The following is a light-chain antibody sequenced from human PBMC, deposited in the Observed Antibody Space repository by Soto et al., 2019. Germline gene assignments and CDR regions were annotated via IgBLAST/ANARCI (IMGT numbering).Light chain of an antibody. V-gene: IGLV2-8*01. CDR3: SSYAGSNNYV. Sequence: QSALTQPPSASGSPGQSVTISCTGTSSDIGGYNSVSWYQHHPGKAPKLLIFEVTKRPSGVPDRFSGSKSGNTASLTVSGLQADDEADYFCSSYAGSNNYVFGTETKVTVL. CDR2: EVT. CDR1: SSDIGGYNS. J-gene: IGLJ1*01.